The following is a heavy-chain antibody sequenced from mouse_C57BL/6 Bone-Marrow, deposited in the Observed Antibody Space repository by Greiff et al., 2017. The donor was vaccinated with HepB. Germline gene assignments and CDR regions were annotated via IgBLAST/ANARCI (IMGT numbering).Heavy chain of an antibody. V-gene: IGHV5-2*01. D-gene: IGHD2-5*01. CDR3: CGSNYGGYFDV. J-gene: IGHJ1*03. Sequence: DVMLVESGGGLVQPGESLKLSCESNEYEFPSHDMSWVRKTPEKRLELVAAINSDGGSTYYPDTMERRFIISRDNTKKTLYLQMSSLRSEDTALYYCCGSNYGGYFDVWGTGTTVTVSS. CDR2: INSDGGST. CDR1: EYEFPSHD.